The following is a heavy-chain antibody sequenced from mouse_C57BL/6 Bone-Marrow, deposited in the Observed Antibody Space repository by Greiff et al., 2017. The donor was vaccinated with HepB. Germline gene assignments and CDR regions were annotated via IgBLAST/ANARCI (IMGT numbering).Heavy chain of an antibody. J-gene: IGHJ4*01. D-gene: IGHD1-1*01. CDR3: ARGKITTVVDAMDY. V-gene: IGHV3-6*01. CDR1: GYSITSGYY. CDR2: ISYDGSN. Sequence: VQLKESGPVLVKPSQSLSLTCSVTGYSITSGYYWNWIRQFPGIKLEWMGYISYDGSNNYNPSLKNRISITRDTSKNQFFLKLNSVTTEDTATYYCARGKITTVVDAMDYWGQGTSVTVSS.